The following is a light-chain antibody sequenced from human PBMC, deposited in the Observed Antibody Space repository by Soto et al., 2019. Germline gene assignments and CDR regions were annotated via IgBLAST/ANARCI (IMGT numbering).Light chain of an antibody. CDR3: QQRSNWPPT. J-gene: IGKJ5*01. Sequence: EIFLTQSPGTLSLSPGERATLSCRASQSIINYLAWYQQKRGQXPRXXIYDASNRATGIPARFSGSVSGTDLTITIRNLEPEDCEVYVCQQRSNWPPTFGQGTRLEIK. CDR2: DAS. V-gene: IGKV3-11*01. CDR1: QSIINY.